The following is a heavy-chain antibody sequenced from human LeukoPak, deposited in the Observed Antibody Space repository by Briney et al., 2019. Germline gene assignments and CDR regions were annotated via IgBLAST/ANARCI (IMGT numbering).Heavy chain of an antibody. CDR3: AREFFGADYFDF. V-gene: IGHV3-7*05. Sequence: GGSLRLSCAASGFSFSSYSMNWVRQAPGKGLEWVANIKQDGSEKYYVGSVKGRFTISRDNAKNSLYLQMNSLRAEDTAVYYCAREFFGADYFDFWGQGTLVTVSS. CDR1: GFSFSSYS. D-gene: IGHD3-3*01. J-gene: IGHJ4*02. CDR2: IKQDGSEK.